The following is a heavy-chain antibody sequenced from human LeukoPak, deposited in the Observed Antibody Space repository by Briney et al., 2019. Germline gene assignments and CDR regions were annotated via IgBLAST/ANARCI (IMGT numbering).Heavy chain of an antibody. J-gene: IGHJ5*02. D-gene: IGHD3-22*01. CDR3: ARQPPNYYDSSVGMVGNWFDP. V-gene: IGHV1-18*01. CDR2: SSAYNENT. CDR1: GYTLSRYG. Sequence: VASVKVSCKASGYTLSRYGISWVRQAPGQGLEWMGWSSAYNENTNSALKVQGRVTMTTDTSTSTAYMELRSLRSDDTAVYYCARQPPNYYDSSVGMVGNWFDPWGQGTLVTVSS.